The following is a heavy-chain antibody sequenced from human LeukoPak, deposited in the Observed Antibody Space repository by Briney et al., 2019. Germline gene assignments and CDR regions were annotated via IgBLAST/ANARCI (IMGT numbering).Heavy chain of an antibody. CDR2: IKCDGSST. V-gene: IGHV3-74*01. CDR3: ARVNVCPRCHFDY. D-gene: IGHD3-16*01. J-gene: IGHJ4*02. CDR1: GFTFSPYW. Sequence: PVGSLRLSCAASGFTFSPYWMHWVRQAPGKGLVWVSRIKCDGSSTSYAASVKGRFTISRDNAKDMLYLQMNSLRAEDTAVYYCARVNVCPRCHFDYWGQGTLVTVSS.